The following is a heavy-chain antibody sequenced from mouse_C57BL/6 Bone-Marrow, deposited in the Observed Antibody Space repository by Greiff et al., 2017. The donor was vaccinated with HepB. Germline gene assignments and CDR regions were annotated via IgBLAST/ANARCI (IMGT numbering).Heavy chain of an antibody. D-gene: IGHD1-2*01. CDR2: LDPSDSYT. J-gene: IGHJ1*03. CDR3: AREGSVYYGWGV. CDR1: GYTFTSYW. Sequence: QVQLQQPGAELVMPGASVKLSCKASGYTFTSYWMHWVKQRPGQGLEWIGELDPSDSYTNYNQKFKGKSTLTVDKSSSTAYMQLSSLTSEDSAVYYCAREGSVYYGWGVWGTGTTVTVSS. V-gene: IGHV1-69*01.